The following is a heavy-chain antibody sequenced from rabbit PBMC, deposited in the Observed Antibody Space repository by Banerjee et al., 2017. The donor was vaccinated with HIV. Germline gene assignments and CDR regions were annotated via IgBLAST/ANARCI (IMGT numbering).Heavy chain of an antibody. Sequence: QSLEESGGDLVKPGASLTLTCSASGFSFSSSYYMCWVRQAPGKGLEWIACIYGGSSGSTYYASWAKGRFTISKTSSTTVTLQMTSLTAADTATYFCADDSDDDIYAMDLWGPGTLVTVS. CDR3: ADDSDDDIYAMDL. CDR2: IYGGSSGST. V-gene: IGHV1S40*01. D-gene: IGHD6-1*01. CDR1: GFSFSSSYY. J-gene: IGHJ4*01.